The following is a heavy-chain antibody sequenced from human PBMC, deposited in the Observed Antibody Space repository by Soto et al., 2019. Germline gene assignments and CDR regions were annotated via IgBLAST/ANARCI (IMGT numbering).Heavy chain of an antibody. J-gene: IGHJ4*02. CDR1: GGTFSSYA. Sequence: SVKVSCKASGGTFSSYAISWVRRVPGQGLEWMGGIIPIFGTANYAQKFQGRVTITADESTSTAYMELSSLRSEDTAVYYCARNYDYGDYFGYWGQGTLVTVSS. CDR2: IIPIFGTA. D-gene: IGHD4-17*01. CDR3: ARNYDYGDYFGY. V-gene: IGHV1-69*13.